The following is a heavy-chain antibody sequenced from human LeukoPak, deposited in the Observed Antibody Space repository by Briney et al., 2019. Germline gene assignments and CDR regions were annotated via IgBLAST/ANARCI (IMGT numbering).Heavy chain of an antibody. D-gene: IGHD5-18*01. Sequence: GASVTVSCKVSGHTLTRLSIDWVRQAPGTGVEWMGDSHPEDGTQSLGQNFQGRISMTEDTSIDTAYLALTSLTSDDTAVYFCAAVRTSPQDFYDDTASHNPFDYWGQGTLLTVSS. J-gene: IGHJ4*02. CDR2: SHPEDGTQ. V-gene: IGHV1-24*01. CDR3: AAVRTSPQDFYDDTASHNPFDY. CDR1: GHTLTRLS.